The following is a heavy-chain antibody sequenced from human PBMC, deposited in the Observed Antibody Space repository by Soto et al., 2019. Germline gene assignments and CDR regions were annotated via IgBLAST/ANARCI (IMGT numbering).Heavy chain of an antibody. CDR1: GGSISSGGYS. CDR3: ANSHAGAHITAAVH. J-gene: IGHJ4*02. V-gene: IGHV4-30-2*01. Sequence: QLQLQESGSGLVKPSQTLSLTCAVSGGSISSGGYSWSWIRQPPGKGLEWIGYIYHSGSTYYNPSIKRRVTISVDRSKNQFSLKLSSVTAADTAVYYCANSHAGAHITAAVHWGQGTLVTVSS. D-gene: IGHD6-13*01. CDR2: IYHSGST.